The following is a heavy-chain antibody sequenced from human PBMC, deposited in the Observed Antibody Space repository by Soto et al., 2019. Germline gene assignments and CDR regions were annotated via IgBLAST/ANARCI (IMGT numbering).Heavy chain of an antibody. CDR3: ARGWKVAGDAFDI. D-gene: IGHD1-1*01. V-gene: IGHV5-51*01. Sequence: PXEXLKISCKSSGYXFAVYWLVWVRHMPGKGLEWMGMIYPGDSDTRYSPSFQGQVTIPVYKSISTAYLQWRRLQASDSDMYYCARGWKVAGDAFDIWGQGTMVTVSS. J-gene: IGHJ3*02. CDR2: IYPGDSDT. CDR1: GYXFAVYW.